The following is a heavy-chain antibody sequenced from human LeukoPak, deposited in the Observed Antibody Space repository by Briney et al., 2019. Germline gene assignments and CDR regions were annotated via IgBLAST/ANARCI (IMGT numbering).Heavy chain of an antibody. CDR3: ARDLPRYYYDSSGGAFDI. Sequence: PGGSLRLSCAASGFTFSDYYMSWIRQAPGKGLEWVSCISSSGSTIYYADSVKGRFTISRDNAKNSLYLQMNSLRAEDTAVYYCARDLPRYYYDSSGGAFDIWGQGTMVTVSS. CDR2: ISSSGSTI. D-gene: IGHD3-22*01. CDR1: GFTFSDYY. J-gene: IGHJ3*02. V-gene: IGHV3-11*01.